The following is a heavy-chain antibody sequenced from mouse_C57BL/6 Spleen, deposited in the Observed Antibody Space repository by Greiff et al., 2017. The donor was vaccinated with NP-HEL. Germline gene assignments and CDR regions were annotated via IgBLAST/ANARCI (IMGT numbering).Heavy chain of an antibody. D-gene: IGHD2-3*01. Sequence: QVQLQQPGAELVKPGASVKVSCKASGYTFTSYWMHWVKQRPGQGLEWIGRIHPSDSDTNYNQKFKGKATLTVDKSSSTAYMQLSSLTSEDSAVYYCAIAPFYDGYTWFAYWGQGTLVTVSA. CDR1: GYTFTSYW. J-gene: IGHJ3*01. CDR2: IHPSDSDT. V-gene: IGHV1-74*01. CDR3: AIAPFYDGYTWFAY.